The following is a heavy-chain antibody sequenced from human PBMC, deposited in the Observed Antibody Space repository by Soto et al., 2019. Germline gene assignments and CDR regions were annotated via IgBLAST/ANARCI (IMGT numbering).Heavy chain of an antibody. J-gene: IGHJ6*03. CDR1: SGSISSSNW. D-gene: IGHD2-2*01. CDR2: IYHSGST. Sequence: QVQLQESGPGLVKPSGTLSLTCAVSSGSISSSNWWSWVRQPPGKGLEWIGEIYHSGSTNYNPSLKSRVTISVDKSKNQFSLKLSSVTAADTAVYYCARKYRREPNDVVVPAAIWGYYYYMDVWGKGTTVTVSS. CDR3: ARKYRREPNDVVVPAAIWGYYYYMDV. V-gene: IGHV4-4*02.